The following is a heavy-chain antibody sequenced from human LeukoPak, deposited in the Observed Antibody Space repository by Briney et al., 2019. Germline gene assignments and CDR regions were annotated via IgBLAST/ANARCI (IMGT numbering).Heavy chain of an antibody. CDR2: LSYTGKT. CDR1: GVSVSTSH. D-gene: IGHD2/OR15-2a*01. Sequence: PSETLSLTCNVSGVSVSTSHWNWIRQRPGKGLQWIGCLSYTGKTDYNPSLKSRVSISLGSSNNHFSLKLTSVTAADTAVYYCSEGYFEPFDHWGQGILVTVSS. V-gene: IGHV4-59*02. CDR3: SEGYFEPFDH. J-gene: IGHJ4*02.